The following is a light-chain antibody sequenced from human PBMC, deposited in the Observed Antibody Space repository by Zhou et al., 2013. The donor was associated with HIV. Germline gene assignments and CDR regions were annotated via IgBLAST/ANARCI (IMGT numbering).Light chain of an antibody. Sequence: EIVLTQSPGTLSLSPGERATLSCRASQSVSSSYLAWYQQKAGQAPRLLIYDASNRATGIPDRFSGSGSGTDFTLTITRLEPEDFAVYYCQQYGSSPSWTFGQGTKVEIK. J-gene: IGKJ1*01. CDR2: DAS. V-gene: IGKV3-20*01. CDR3: QQYGSSPSWT. CDR1: QSVSSSY.